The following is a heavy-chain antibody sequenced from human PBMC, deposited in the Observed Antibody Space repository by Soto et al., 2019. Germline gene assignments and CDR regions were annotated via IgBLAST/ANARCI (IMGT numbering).Heavy chain of an antibody. CDR3: AKFISGDSGYFDY. Sequence: GGSLRLSCAASGFTFGSYAMSWVRQAPGKGLEWVSSIRDSGVRTHYADSVKGRFTISRDNSKNTMYLQMNSLRAEDTAVYYCAKFISGDSGYFDYWGQGTLVTASS. CDR1: GFTFGSYA. D-gene: IGHD1-20*01. CDR2: IRDSGVRT. J-gene: IGHJ4*02. V-gene: IGHV3-23*01.